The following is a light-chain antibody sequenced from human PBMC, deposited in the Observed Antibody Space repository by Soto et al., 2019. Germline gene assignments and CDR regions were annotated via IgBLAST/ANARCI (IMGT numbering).Light chain of an antibody. CDR3: QQSYSTPMYT. CDR1: QSISDY. CDR2: GAS. Sequence: DIRMIQSPSSLSASIGDRVTITCRASQSISDYLNWYQQKPGKAPKLLIFGASSLQTGVPSRFSGSGSGTDFTLTITNLQPEDFATYYCQQSYSTPMYTFGQGTKLEI. V-gene: IGKV1-39*01. J-gene: IGKJ2*01.